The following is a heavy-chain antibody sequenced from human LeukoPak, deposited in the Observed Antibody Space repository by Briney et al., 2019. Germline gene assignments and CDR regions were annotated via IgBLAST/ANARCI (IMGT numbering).Heavy chain of an antibody. J-gene: IGHJ4*02. CDR3: ASFKTGYSDY. CDR2: IYYSGST. CDR1: GGSISSSSYY. V-gene: IGHV4-39*01. Sequence: PSETLSLTCTVSGGSISSSSYYWGWIRQPPGKGLEWIGSIYYSGSTYYNPSLKRRVTISVDTSKNQFSLKLSSVTAADTAVYYCASFKTGYSDYWGQGTLVTVSS. D-gene: IGHD3-9*01.